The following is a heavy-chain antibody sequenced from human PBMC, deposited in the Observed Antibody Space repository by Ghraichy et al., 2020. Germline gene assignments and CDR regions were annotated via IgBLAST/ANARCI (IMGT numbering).Heavy chain of an antibody. Sequence: SETLSLTCAVYGGSFSGYYWSWIRQPPGKGLEWIGEINHSGSTNYNPSLKCRVTISVDTSKNQFSLKLSSVTAADTAVYYCATLMQNVDIVATMDFDYWGQGTLVTVSS. D-gene: IGHD5-12*01. J-gene: IGHJ4*02. V-gene: IGHV4-34*01. CDR2: INHSGST. CDR1: GGSFSGYY. CDR3: ATLMQNVDIVATMDFDY.